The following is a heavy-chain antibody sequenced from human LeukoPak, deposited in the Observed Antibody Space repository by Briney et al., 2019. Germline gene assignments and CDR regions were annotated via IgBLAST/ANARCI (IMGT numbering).Heavy chain of an antibody. CDR1: GFTFSNYA. CDR3: AKERTGGWPFDY. J-gene: IGHJ4*02. V-gene: IGHV3-23*01. CDR2: ISGSRGTT. Sequence: GGSLRLSCAASGFTFSNYAMSWVRQAPGKGLEWASGISGSRGTTYYADSVKGRLTISRGNSKNTLYLQMNSLRADDTAVYYCAKERTGGWPFDYWGQGTLVTVSS. D-gene: IGHD6-19*01.